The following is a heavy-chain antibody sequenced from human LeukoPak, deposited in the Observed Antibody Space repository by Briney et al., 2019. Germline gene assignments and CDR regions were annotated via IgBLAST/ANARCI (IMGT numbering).Heavy chain of an antibody. D-gene: IGHD2-2*01. Sequence: SQTLSLTCAISGDSVSSNSVTWNWIRQSPSRGLEWLGRTYYRSTWYNDYAVSVRGRITVNPDTSKDQFSLHLNSVTPEDTAVYYCARRLTQYDCFDPWGQGILVTVSS. CDR3: ARRLTQYDCFDP. CDR1: GDSVSSNSVT. V-gene: IGHV6-1*01. J-gene: IGHJ5*02. CDR2: TYYRSTWYN.